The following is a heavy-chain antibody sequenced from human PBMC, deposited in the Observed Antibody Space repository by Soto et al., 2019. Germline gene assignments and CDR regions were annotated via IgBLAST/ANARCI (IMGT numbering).Heavy chain of an antibody. CDR1: GDSISSGDYY. V-gene: IGHV4-30-4*01. D-gene: IGHD3-22*01. CDR2: IYYSGST. CDR3: ARAREYYDSSGPLDY. Sequence: SETLSLTCTVSGDSISSGDYYWSWIRQPPGKGLEWIGYIYYSGSTYYNPSLKSRVTISVDTSKNQSSLKLSPVTAADTAVYYCARAREYYDSSGPLDYWGQGTLVTVSS. J-gene: IGHJ4*02.